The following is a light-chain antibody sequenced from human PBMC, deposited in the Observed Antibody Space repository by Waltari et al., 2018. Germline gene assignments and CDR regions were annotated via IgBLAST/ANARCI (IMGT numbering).Light chain of an antibody. CDR1: SLRTSY. CDR3: SSRNGRANQVV. V-gene: IGLV3-19*01. CDR2: GKD. Sequence: SSELTQDPAVSVALGQTVRITCQGDSLRTSYASWYQLKPGQAPVLVIYGKDTRPAGIPDRISGDSSGATSSLTITGAQAEDEADYYCSSRNGRANQVVFAGGTKVTVL. J-gene: IGLJ3*02.